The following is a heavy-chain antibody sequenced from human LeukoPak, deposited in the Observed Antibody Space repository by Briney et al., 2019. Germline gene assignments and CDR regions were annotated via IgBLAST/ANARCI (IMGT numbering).Heavy chain of an antibody. Sequence: GGSLRLSCAASGFTFSSYGMHWVRQAPGKGLEWAAVISYDGSNKYYADSVKGRFTISRDNSKNTLYLQMNSLRAEDAAVYYCANTMPGAPDYWGQGTLVTVSS. V-gene: IGHV3-30*18. CDR3: ANTMPGAPDY. CDR2: ISYDGSNK. CDR1: GFTFSSYG. J-gene: IGHJ4*02. D-gene: IGHD4/OR15-4a*01.